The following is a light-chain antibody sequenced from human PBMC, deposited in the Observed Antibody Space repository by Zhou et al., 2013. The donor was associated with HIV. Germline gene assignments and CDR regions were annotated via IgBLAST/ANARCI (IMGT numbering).Light chain of an antibody. V-gene: IGKV3-15*01. CDR3: QQYNSWPLT. J-gene: IGKJ5*01. CDR1: QSVTSG. CDR2: GGS. Sequence: EVVMTQSPATLSVSPGERATLSCRASQSVTSGLAWYQQKPGQAPRLLVYGGSTRAADVADRFIGSGYRSEFTLTIGGLQSEDFAVYFCQQYNSWPLTFGQGTRLEMK.